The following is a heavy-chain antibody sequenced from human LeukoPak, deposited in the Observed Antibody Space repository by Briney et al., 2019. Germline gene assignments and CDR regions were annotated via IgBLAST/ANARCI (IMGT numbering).Heavy chain of an antibody. Sequence: ASVKVSCKASGYTFTSYDINWVRQATGQGLEWMGWTNPNSGNTGYAQKFQGRVTMTRNTSISTAYMELSSLRSEDTAVYYCARVSTVQLERLYYYYGMDVWGQGTTVTVSS. D-gene: IGHD1-1*01. CDR3: ARVSTVQLERLYYYYGMDV. CDR1: GYTFTSYD. CDR2: TNPNSGNT. V-gene: IGHV1-8*01. J-gene: IGHJ6*02.